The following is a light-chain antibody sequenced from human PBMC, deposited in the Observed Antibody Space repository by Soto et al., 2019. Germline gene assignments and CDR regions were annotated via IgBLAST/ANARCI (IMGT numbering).Light chain of an antibody. J-gene: IGLJ1*01. V-gene: IGLV3-21*02. CDR2: DDT. CDR3: QVWDGRSFQGV. CDR1: SIGSKS. Sequence: SYQLPDPPSVSVSPGQTASIAGGGDSIGSKSVNWYQQRPGQAPVVVVYDDTDRPTGIPERFSGSNSGNTATLTITRVEAGDEADYYCQVWDGRSFQGVFGPGTKVTVL.